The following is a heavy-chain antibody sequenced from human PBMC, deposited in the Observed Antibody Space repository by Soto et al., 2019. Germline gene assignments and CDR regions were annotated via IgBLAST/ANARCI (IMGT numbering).Heavy chain of an antibody. CDR1: GGSFSCYY. CDR3: ARSYSGSYYFPLGPRDY. Sequence: PSETLSLTCAVYGGSFSCYYWSWIRQPPGKGLEWIGEINHSGSTNYNPSLKSRVTISVDTSKNQFSLKLSSVTAADTAVYYCARSYSGSYYFPLGPRDYWGQGTLVTVSS. V-gene: IGHV4-34*01. CDR2: INHSGST. J-gene: IGHJ4*02. D-gene: IGHD1-26*01.